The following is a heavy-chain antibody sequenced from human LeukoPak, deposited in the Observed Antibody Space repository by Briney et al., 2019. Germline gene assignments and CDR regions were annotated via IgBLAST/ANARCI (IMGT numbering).Heavy chain of an antibody. D-gene: IGHD3-22*01. J-gene: IGHJ4*02. CDR2: IYTSGST. CDR1: GGSISGHF. V-gene: IGHV4-4*07. Sequence: SETLSLTCTVSGGSISGHFWSWIRQPAGKGLEWIGRIYTSGSTNYNPSLKSRVTMSVDTSKNQFSLKLSSVTAADTAVYYCAREVTTYYYDSSGYYSFDYWGQGTLVTVSS. CDR3: AREVTTYYYDSSGYYSFDY.